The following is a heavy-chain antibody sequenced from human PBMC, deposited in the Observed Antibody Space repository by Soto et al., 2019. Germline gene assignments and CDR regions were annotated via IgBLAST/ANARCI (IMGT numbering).Heavy chain of an antibody. CDR1: GYTFTSYD. J-gene: IGHJ6*03. CDR2: MHPNSGKT. D-gene: IGHD3-10*01. Sequence: QVQLVQSGAEVKKPGASVKVSCKASGYTFTSYDINWVRQAPGQGLDWMGWMHPNSGKTGYAQKFQGRGTMTRNTSRITAYMELSSLRSEDTAVYYCAWFYGSGSYQGINYYFYMDVWGKGTTVTVSS. V-gene: IGHV1-8*01. CDR3: AWFYGSGSYQGINYYFYMDV.